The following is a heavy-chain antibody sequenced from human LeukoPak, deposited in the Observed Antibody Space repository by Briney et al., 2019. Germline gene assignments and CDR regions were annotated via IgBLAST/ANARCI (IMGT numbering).Heavy chain of an antibody. V-gene: IGHV4-30-2*01. CDR2: IYHSGST. Sequence: PSQTLSLTCAVSGGSISSGGYSWSWIRQPPGKGLEWIGYIYHSGSTYYNPSLKSRVTISVDRSKNQFSLKLSSVTAADTAVYYCARVNDILTGPLDYWGQGTLVTVSS. J-gene: IGHJ4*02. D-gene: IGHD3-9*01. CDR3: ARVNDILTGPLDY. CDR1: GGSISSGGYS.